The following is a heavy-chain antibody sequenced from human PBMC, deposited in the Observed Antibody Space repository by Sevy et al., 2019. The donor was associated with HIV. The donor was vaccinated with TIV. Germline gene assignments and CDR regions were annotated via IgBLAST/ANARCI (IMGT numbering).Heavy chain of an antibody. V-gene: IGHV3-72*01. CDR2: TRNKANGYTT. CDR1: GFTFSDHY. Sequence: GGSLRLSCAASGFTFSDHYMDWVRQAPGKGLEWVGRTRNKANGYTTEYAASVKGRFSISRDDSTNSMYLQMNSLQTEDTAVYYCARGGTASSRYIDPFDIRGQGTVVTVSS. J-gene: IGHJ3*02. CDR3: ARGGTASSRYIDPFDI. D-gene: IGHD3-22*01.